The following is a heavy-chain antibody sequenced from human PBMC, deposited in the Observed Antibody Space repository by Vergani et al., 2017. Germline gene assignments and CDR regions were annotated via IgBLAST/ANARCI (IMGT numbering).Heavy chain of an antibody. CDR3: ARLLAAGGSLDY. V-gene: IGHV4-39*01. CDR2: IYYSGST. CDR1: GGSISSSSYY. J-gene: IGHJ4*02. Sequence: QLQLQESGPGLVKPSETLSLTCTVSGGSISSSSYYWGWIRQPPGKGLEWIGSIYYSGSTYYNPSLKSRVTISVDTSKNQFSLKRSSVTAADTAVYYCARLLAAGGSLDYWGQGTLVTVSS. D-gene: IGHD2-15*01.